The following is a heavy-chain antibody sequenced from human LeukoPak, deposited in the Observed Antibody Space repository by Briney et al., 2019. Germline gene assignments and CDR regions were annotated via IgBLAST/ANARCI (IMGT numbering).Heavy chain of an antibody. CDR3: ASGGDSS. V-gene: IGHV3-30-3*01. CDR2: RSYDGSNK. Sequence: GGSLRLSCAASGFTFSSYAIHWVRQAPGKGLEWVAARSYDGSNKYYADSVKGRFTISRDNSKNTLYLQMNSLRAEDTAVYYCASGGDSSWGQGTLVTVSS. CDR1: GFTFSSYA. J-gene: IGHJ5*02. D-gene: IGHD5-18*01.